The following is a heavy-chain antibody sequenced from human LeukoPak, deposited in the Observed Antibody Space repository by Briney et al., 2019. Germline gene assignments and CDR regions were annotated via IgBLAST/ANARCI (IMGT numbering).Heavy chain of an antibody. CDR2: IKQDGSEK. J-gene: IGHJ3*02. CDR1: GFTFSSYW. CDR3: ARVGEYYYDSSGYPNDAFDI. Sequence: GGSLRLSCAASGFTFSSYWMSWVRQAPGKGLEWVANIKQDGSEKYYVDSVKGRFTISRDNAKNSLYLQMNSLRAEDTAVYYCARVGEYYYDSSGYPNDAFDIWGQGTMVTVSS. D-gene: IGHD3-22*01. V-gene: IGHV3-7*01.